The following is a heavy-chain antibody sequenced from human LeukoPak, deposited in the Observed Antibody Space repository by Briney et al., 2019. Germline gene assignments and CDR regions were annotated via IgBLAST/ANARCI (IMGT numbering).Heavy chain of an antibody. CDR1: GFPFSDYV. V-gene: IGHV3-30*02. Sequence: GGSLRLSCAASGFPFSDYVMHWVRQAPGKGLEWVAVIRYDGNNKYYADSVKGRFTISRDNSKNMLYLQMNSLGTEDTAVYYCAKDSNYYGSGKGSMDVWGKGTTVTISS. CDR2: IRYDGNNK. CDR3: AKDSNYYGSGKGSMDV. D-gene: IGHD3-10*01. J-gene: IGHJ6*03.